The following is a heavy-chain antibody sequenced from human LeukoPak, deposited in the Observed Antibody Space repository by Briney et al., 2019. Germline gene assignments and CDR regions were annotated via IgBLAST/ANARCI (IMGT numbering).Heavy chain of an antibody. CDR1: GFSFSTNT. V-gene: IGHV3-30-3*01. D-gene: IGHD2-15*01. J-gene: IGHJ4*02. Sequence: PGGSLRLSCAASGFSFSTNTMYWVRQSPGKWLEGVAVIPYDGSNTTYADSVKGRFTISRDNSKNTLYLQENSLRTEDTAVYYCATGRWPREIDYWGQGTLVTVSS. CDR2: IPYDGSNT. CDR3: ATGRWPREIDY.